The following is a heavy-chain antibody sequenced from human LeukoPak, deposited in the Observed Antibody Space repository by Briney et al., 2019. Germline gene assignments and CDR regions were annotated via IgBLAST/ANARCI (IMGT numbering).Heavy chain of an antibody. V-gene: IGHV4-34*01. CDR2: INHSGST. D-gene: IGHD1-26*01. CDR3: ARRNSGARQIDY. Sequence: PSETLSLTCAVYGGSFSGYYWSWIRQPPGKGLEWIGEINHSGSTNYNPSLKSRVTISVDASKNQFSLKLSSVTAADTAVYYCARRNSGARQIDYWGQGTLVTVSS. CDR1: GGSFSGYY. J-gene: IGHJ4*02.